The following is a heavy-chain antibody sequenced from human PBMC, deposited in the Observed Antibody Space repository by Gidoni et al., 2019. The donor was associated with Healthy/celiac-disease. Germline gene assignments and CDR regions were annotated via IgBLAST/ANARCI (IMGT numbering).Heavy chain of an antibody. CDR3: ARAIAAADANWFDP. Sequence: QVQLQQWGAGLLKPSDTLSLTCAVYGGSFSGYYWSWIRQPPGKGLEWIGEINHSGSTNYNPSLKSRVTISVDTSKNQFSLKLSSVTAADTAVYYCARAIAAADANWFDPWGQGTLVTVSS. V-gene: IGHV4-34*01. CDR2: INHSGST. CDR1: GGSFSGYY. J-gene: IGHJ5*02. D-gene: IGHD6-13*01.